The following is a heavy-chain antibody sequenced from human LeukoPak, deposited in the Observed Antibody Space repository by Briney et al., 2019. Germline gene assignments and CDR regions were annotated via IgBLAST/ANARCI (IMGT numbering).Heavy chain of an antibody. CDR2: IYYSGST. V-gene: IGHV4-59*01. CDR3: ARVFSRFGPPNWFDP. CDR1: GDSMSNFY. J-gene: IGHJ5*02. Sequence: PSETLSLTCTVSGDSMSNFYWSWIRQPPGKGLEWIGYIYYSGSTNYNPSLKSRVTISVDTSKNQFSLKLSSVTAADTAVYYCARVFSRFGPPNWFDPWGQGTLVTVSS. D-gene: IGHD3-10*01.